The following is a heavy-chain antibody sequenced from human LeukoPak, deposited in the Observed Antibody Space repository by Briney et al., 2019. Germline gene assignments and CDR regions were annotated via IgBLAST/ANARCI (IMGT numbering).Heavy chain of an antibody. V-gene: IGHV3-30*04. CDR3: ARDPLWFGEANLKYFDY. J-gene: IGHJ4*02. D-gene: IGHD3-10*01. CDR2: ISYDGSNK. Sequence: PGGSLRLSCAASGFTFSSYAMHWVRQAPGKGLEWVAVISYDGSNKYYADSVKGRFTISRDNSKNTLYLQMNSLRAEDTAVYNCARDPLWFGEANLKYFDYWGQGTLVTVSS. CDR1: GFTFSSYA.